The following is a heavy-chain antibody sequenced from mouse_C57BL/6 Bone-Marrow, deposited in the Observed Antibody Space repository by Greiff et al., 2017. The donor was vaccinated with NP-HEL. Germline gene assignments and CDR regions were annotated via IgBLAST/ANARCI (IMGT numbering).Heavy chain of an antibody. Sequence: QVQLQQPGAELVRPGTSVKLSCKASGYTFTSYWMHWVKQRPGHGLEWIGVIDPSDSYTNYHQKFKGKATWTVDTSASTAYMQLSSLTSEDSAVYYCASGNWDWGQGTLVTVSA. V-gene: IGHV1-59*01. J-gene: IGHJ3*01. CDR1: GYTFTSYW. CDR2: IDPSDSYT. D-gene: IGHD2-1*01. CDR3: ASGNWD.